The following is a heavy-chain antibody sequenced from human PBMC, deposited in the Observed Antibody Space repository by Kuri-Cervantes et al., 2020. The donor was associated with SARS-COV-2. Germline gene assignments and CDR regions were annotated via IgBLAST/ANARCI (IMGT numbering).Heavy chain of an antibody. V-gene: IGHV3-73*01. CDR3: TALIDY. J-gene: IGHJ4*02. CDR1: GFLFSASV. Sequence: GEFLKISCEVSGFLFSASVIHWVRQASGKGLEWVRRVRGKANNYATAYPATVKVRITSSRDDSKNMAYLQMNSLKTEDAAVYYCTALIDYWGQGALVTVSS. CDR2: VRGKANNYAT.